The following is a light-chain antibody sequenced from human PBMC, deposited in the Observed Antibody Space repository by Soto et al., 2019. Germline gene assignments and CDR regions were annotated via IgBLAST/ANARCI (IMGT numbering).Light chain of an antibody. CDR3: QHRSRWPLP. J-gene: IGKJ4*01. Sequence: DTVFAQSPATLSFSPGQRATLSCRASQSVVSYLAWYQQKPGQAPRLLIYDASNRATGVPARFSGSGSGTDFTLTIDRLGPEDFAVYFCQHRSRWPLPFRGGTKVDIK. V-gene: IGKV3-11*01. CDR2: DAS. CDR1: QSVVSY.